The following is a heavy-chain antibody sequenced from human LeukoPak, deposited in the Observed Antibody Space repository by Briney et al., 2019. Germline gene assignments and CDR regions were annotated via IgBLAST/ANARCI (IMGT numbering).Heavy chain of an antibody. CDR2: ISAYNGNT. CDR1: GYTFTSYG. V-gene: IGHV1-18*01. CDR3: ARVRGRDFPMAH. D-gene: IGHD5-24*01. J-gene: IGHJ4*02. Sequence: ASVKVSCKASGYTFTSYGISWVRQAPGQGLEWMGWISAYNGNTNYAQKLQGRVTMTTDTSTSTANMELRSLRSDDTAVYYCARVRGRDFPMAHWGQGTLVTVSS.